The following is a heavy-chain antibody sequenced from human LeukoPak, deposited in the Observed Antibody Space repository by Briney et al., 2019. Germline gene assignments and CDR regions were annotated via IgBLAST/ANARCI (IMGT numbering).Heavy chain of an antibody. CDR3: AKGGSLLRDPYDY. D-gene: IGHD3-22*01. CDR2: ISAFGGGT. CDR1: GFTFSNYA. V-gene: IGHV3-23*01. Sequence: GGSLRLSCAASGFTFSNYAMSWVRQAPGKGLEWVSVISAFGGGTYYADSVKGRFTISRDNSNNTLYVHMNSLRGEDTAVYYCAKGGSLLRDPYDYWGQGTLVTVSS. J-gene: IGHJ4*02.